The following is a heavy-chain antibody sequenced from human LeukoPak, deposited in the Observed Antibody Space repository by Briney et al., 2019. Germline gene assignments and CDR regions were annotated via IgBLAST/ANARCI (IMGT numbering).Heavy chain of an antibody. CDR1: GYSISSGYY. Sequence: SETLSLTCAVSGYSISSGYYWGWIRQPPGKGLEWIGSIYHSGSTYYNPSLKSRVTISVDTSKNQFSLKLSSVTAADTAVYYCARSGSRYDFWSGYYNDYWGQETLVTVSS. CDR3: ARSGSRYDFWSGYYNDY. CDR2: IYHSGST. J-gene: IGHJ4*02. D-gene: IGHD3-3*01. V-gene: IGHV4-38-2*01.